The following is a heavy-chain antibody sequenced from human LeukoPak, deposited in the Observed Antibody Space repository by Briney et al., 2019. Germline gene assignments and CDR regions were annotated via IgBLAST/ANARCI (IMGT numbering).Heavy chain of an antibody. CDR3: ARAEWELPYFDY. CDR1: GFTFSSYS. CDR2: ISSSSSYI. Sequence: GGSLRLPCAASGFTFSSYSMNWVRQAPGKGLEWVSSISSSSSYIYYADSVKGRFTISRDNAENSLYLQMNSLRAEDTAVYYCARAEWELPYFDYWGQGTLVTVSS. D-gene: IGHD1-26*01. J-gene: IGHJ4*02. V-gene: IGHV3-21*01.